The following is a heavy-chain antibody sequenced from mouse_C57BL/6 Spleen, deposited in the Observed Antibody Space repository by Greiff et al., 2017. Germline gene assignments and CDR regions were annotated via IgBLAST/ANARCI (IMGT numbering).Heavy chain of an antibody. V-gene: IGHV1-72*01. D-gene: IGHD2-4*01. J-gene: IGHJ2*01. CDR3: ARRGDYDYFDY. CDR2: IDPNSGGT. Sequence: VQLQQPGAELVKPGASVKLSCKASGYTFTSYWMHWVKQRPGRGLEWIGSIDPNSGGTKYNEKFKSKATLTVDKSSSTAYMQLSSLTSEDSAVYSCARRGDYDYFDYWGKGTTLTVSS. CDR1: GYTFTSYW.